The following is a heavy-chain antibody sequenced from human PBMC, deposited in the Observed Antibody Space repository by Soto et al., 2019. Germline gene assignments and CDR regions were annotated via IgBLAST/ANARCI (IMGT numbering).Heavy chain of an antibody. Sequence: EVQLLESGGGLVQPGGSLRLSCAASGFTFSSYAMSWVRQAPGKGLEWVSAISGSGGSTYYADSVKGRFTISRDNSKNTLYLQMNSLRAEDTAVYYCAKSGTGTRHGGSPFDYWGQGTLVTVSS. J-gene: IGHJ4*02. D-gene: IGHD1-1*01. CDR2: ISGSGGST. V-gene: IGHV3-23*01. CDR3: AKSGTGTRHGGSPFDY. CDR1: GFTFSSYA.